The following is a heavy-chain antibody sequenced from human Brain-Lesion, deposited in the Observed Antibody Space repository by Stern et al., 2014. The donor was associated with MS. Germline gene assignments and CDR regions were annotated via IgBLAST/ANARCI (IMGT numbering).Heavy chain of an antibody. CDR2: IYSGGGT. Sequence: EVQLVQSGGKLIQPGESLRISCAASGFSVSNNYMTWVRQAPGKGLEWVRLIYSGGGTYYADSVKGRFTISRDNSKNTLYLQMNNLRAEDTAVYYCARDRTCTGGSCYGTWGQGTLVTVSS. CDR3: ARDRTCTGGSCYGT. J-gene: IGHJ5*02. V-gene: IGHV3-53*01. CDR1: GFSVSNNY. D-gene: IGHD2-15*01.